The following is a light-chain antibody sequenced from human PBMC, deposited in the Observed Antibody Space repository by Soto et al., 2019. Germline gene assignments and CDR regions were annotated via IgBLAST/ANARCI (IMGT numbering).Light chain of an antibody. CDR2: GAS. V-gene: IGKV3-20*01. Sequence: EIVLTQSPGTLSLSPGERSTLSFMSIQTVTSNYLAWYQQKPTQAPRLLIYGASSRATGIPDRFSGSGSATDFTLTITRLEPEDFAVYYCQQYGTSPPLTFGGGTKVDIK. CDR1: QTVTSNY. CDR3: QQYGTSPPLT. J-gene: IGKJ4*01.